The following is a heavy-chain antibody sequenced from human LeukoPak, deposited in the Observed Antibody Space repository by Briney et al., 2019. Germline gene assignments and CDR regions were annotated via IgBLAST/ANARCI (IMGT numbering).Heavy chain of an antibody. CDR1: GGSISSSSYY. CDR3: ARQGPHYDFWSDHNFDY. D-gene: IGHD3-3*01. CDR2: IYYSGST. V-gene: IGHV4-39*01. Sequence: SETLSLTCTVSGGSISSSSYYWGWIRQPPGKGLEWIGSIYYSGSTYYNPSLKSRVTISVDTSKNQFSLKLSSVTAADTAVYYCARQGPHYDFWSDHNFDYWGQGTLVTVSS. J-gene: IGHJ4*02.